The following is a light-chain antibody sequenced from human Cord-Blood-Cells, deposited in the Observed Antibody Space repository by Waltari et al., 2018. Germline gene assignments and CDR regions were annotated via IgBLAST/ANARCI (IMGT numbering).Light chain of an antibody. V-gene: IGLV2-14*01. CDR2: DVS. CDR1: SNDVGGYNY. J-gene: IGLJ2*01. Sequence: ALTPPSSVSWVPGQANTIPRPGTSNDVGGYNYVSWYQQHPGKAPKLMIYDVSNRPSGVSNRFSGSKSGNTASRTISGLQAEDEADYYCSSYTSSNVVFGGGTKLTVL. CDR3: SSYTSSNVV.